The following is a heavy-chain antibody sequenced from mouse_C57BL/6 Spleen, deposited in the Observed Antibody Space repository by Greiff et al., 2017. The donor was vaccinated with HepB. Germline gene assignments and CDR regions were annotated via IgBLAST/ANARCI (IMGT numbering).Heavy chain of an antibody. CDR2: IYPGDGDT. Sequence: QVQLQQSGPELVKPGASVKISCKASGYAFSSSWMNWVKQRPGKGLEWIGRIYPGDGDTNYNGKFKGKATLTADKSSSTAYMQLSSLTSEDSAVYFCAQLGREYYFDYWGQGTTLTVSS. CDR1: GYAFSSSW. V-gene: IGHV1-82*01. D-gene: IGHD4-1*02. J-gene: IGHJ2*01. CDR3: AQLGREYYFDY.